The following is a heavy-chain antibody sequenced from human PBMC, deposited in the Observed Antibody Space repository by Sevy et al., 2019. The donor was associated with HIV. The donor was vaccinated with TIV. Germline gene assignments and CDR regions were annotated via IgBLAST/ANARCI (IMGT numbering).Heavy chain of an antibody. V-gene: IGHV1-2*02. D-gene: IGHD3-22*01. CDR1: GYTFTGYY. CDR2: INPNNGGT. J-gene: IGHJ4*02. Sequence: ASVKVSCKASGYTFTGYYVHWVRQAPGQGLEWMGWINPNNGGTYFAKKFQDSVTLTTDTSVNTAYMELGSLTFDDTAIYYCAGMGDYSDSSGYYPLKFWGQGTLVTVSS. CDR3: AGMGDYSDSSGYYPLKF.